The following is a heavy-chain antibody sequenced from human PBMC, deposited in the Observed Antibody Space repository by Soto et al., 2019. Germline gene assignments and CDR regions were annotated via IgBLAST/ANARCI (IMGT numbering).Heavy chain of an antibody. J-gene: IGHJ5*02. CDR2: ISSSGSSI. D-gene: IGHD2-8*01. CDR1: GFTFSSSG. CDR3: AIHNGGFAH. V-gene: IGHV3-48*03. Sequence: GGSLRLSCAASGFTFSSSGMDWVRLAPGKGLEWVSYISSSGSSIYYADSVKGRFTISRDNAKNSLFLQMNSLRAEDTAVYYCAIHNGGFAHWGQGTLVTVSS.